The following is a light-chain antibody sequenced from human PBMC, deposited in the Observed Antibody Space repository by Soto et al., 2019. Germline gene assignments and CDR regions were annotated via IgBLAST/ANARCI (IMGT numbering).Light chain of an antibody. CDR1: SSGVGGYNY. CDR2: DVS. CDR3: CSYAGSYTFWV. J-gene: IGLJ3*02. V-gene: IGLV2-11*01. Sequence: QSVLTQPRSVSGSPGQSVTISCTGTSSGVGGYNYVSWYQQHPGKAPKLMIYDVSKRPSGVPDRFSGSTSGNTASLTISGLQAEDEADYYCCSYAGSYTFWVFGGGTKVTVL.